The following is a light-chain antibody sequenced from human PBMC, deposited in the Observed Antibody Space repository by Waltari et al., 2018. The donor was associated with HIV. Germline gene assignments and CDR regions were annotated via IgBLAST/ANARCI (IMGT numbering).Light chain of an antibody. CDR1: QSLLNSFNNMNY. CDR2: WAS. V-gene: IGKV4-1*01. CDR3: QQYYDTPWT. J-gene: IGKJ1*01. Sequence: DIVVTQSPDALPGSLGERATINCKPSQSLLNSFNNMNYLAWYQQRPGRPPNLLIYWASTRESGVPDRFSGSGSGTDFTLTIGSLQAEDVAVYYCQQYYDTPWTFGQGTKVEIK.